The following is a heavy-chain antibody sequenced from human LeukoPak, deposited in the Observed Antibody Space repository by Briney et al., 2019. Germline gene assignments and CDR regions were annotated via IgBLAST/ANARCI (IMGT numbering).Heavy chain of an antibody. D-gene: IGHD6-13*01. Sequence: QPGGSLRLSCAASGFTFSSYGMHWVRQAPGKGLEWVAVISYDGSNKYYADSVKGRFTISRDNSKNTLYLQMNSLRAEDTAVYYCARLFGWQQLALDYWGQGTLVTVSS. CDR3: ARLFGWQQLALDY. V-gene: IGHV3-30*19. J-gene: IGHJ4*02. CDR2: ISYDGSNK. CDR1: GFTFSSYG.